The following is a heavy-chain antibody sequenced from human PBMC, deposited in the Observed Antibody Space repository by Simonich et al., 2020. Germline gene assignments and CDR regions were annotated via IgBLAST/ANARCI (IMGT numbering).Heavy chain of an antibody. CDR2: SDYSGSS. V-gene: IGHV4-39*01. Sequence: QLQLQESGPGLVKPSETLSLTCTVSGGSISSSSYYWGWIRQPPGKGLEGIGSSDYSGSSYYNPSLKSRVTISVDTSKNQFSLKLSSVTAADTAVYYCASTLFTASSSFAFDIWGQGTMVTVSS. CDR3: ASTLFTASSSFAFDI. J-gene: IGHJ3*02. D-gene: IGHD6-6*01. CDR1: GGSISSSSYY.